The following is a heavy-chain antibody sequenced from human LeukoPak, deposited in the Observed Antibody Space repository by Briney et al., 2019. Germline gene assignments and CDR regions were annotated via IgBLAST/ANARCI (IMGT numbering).Heavy chain of an antibody. CDR2: INPNFGTT. CDR3: ARLVFQCCYHRCGPSP. D-gene: IGHD2-15*01. Sequence: ASVKVSCKASGCTFSSYFISWVRQAPGQGLEWMGRINPNFGTTNYAQKFQGRVTMTTDESISSAYIGLSKLKSEDTAVYYCARLVFQCCYHRCGPSPGGQGNRVTV. CDR1: GCTFSSYF. J-gene: IGHJ5*02. V-gene: IGHV1-69*05.